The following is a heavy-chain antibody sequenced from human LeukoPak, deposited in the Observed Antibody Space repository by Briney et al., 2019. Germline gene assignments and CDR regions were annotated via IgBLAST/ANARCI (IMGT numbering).Heavy chain of an antibody. Sequence: GGSLRLSCAASGFTFSDYYMSWIRQAPGKGLEWVSYISSSGSPIYYADSVKGRFTISRDNAKNSLYLQMNSLRAGDTAVYYCARDFSPSSMIVVVGRWYYFDYWGQGTLVTVSS. CDR1: GFTFSDYY. V-gene: IGHV3-11*01. CDR2: ISSSGSPI. J-gene: IGHJ4*02. D-gene: IGHD3-22*01. CDR3: ARDFSPSSMIVVVGRWYYFDY.